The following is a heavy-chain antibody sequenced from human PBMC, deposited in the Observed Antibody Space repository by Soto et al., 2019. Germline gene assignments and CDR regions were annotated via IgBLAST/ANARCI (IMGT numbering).Heavy chain of an antibody. CDR3: ARETVVGTAGRAFVI. CDR2: INPNSGGT. CDR1: GYTFTGYY. D-gene: IGHD2-21*02. Sequence: ASVKVSCKASGYTFTGYYMHWVRQAPGQGLEWMGWINPNSGGTNYAQKFQGRVTMTRDTSISTAYMELSRLRSDDTAVYYCARETVVGTAGRAFVIRCPATMVTV. J-gene: IGHJ3*02. V-gene: IGHV1-2*02.